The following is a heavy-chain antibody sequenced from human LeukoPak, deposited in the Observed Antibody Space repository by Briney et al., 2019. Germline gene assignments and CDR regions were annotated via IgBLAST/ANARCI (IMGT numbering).Heavy chain of an antibody. CDR2: ISSSSSTI. J-gene: IGHJ4*02. Sequence: GGSLRLSCAASGFTFSSYSMNWVRQAPGKGLEWVSYISSSSSTIYYADSVMGRFTISRDNAKNSLYLQMNSLRAEDTAVYYCARGRYSSSSGDFDYWGQGTLVTVSS. D-gene: IGHD6-6*01. CDR1: GFTFSSYS. V-gene: IGHV3-48*01. CDR3: ARGRYSSSSGDFDY.